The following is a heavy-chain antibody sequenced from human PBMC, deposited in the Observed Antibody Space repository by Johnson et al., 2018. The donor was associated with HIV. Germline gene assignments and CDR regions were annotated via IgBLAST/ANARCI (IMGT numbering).Heavy chain of an antibody. Sequence: QVTLVESGGGVVQPGTSLRLSCAASGFTFSSYALHWVRQAPGKGLEWVALISYDGTYKSYADSVKGRFTISRDNSNNTLYLQMNSLRAEDTAVYYCARDKAVGYSSGWHAFDIWGQGTMVTVSS. CDR1: GFTFSSYA. V-gene: IGHV3-30*04. D-gene: IGHD6-19*01. CDR2: ISYDGTYK. J-gene: IGHJ3*02. CDR3: ARDKAVGYSSGWHAFDI.